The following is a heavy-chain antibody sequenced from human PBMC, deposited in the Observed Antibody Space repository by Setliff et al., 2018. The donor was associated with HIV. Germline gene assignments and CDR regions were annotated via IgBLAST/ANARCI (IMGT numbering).Heavy chain of an antibody. CDR1: GYSISSGYY. Sequence: PSETLSLTCPVSGYSISSGYYWGWIRQPPGRGLEWIGAIHHSGNTYYNPSLKSRVTISVDTSKNQFSLKLSSVTAADTAVYYCARRIIAAAGTWFDPWGQGTLVTVSS. J-gene: IGHJ5*02. CDR3: ARRIIAAAGTWFDP. CDR2: IHHSGNT. D-gene: IGHD6-13*01. V-gene: IGHV4-38-2*01.